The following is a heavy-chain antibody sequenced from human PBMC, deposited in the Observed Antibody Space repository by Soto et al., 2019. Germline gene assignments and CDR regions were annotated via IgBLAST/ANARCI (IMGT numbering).Heavy chain of an antibody. V-gene: IGHV1-2*04. CDR2: INPNSGGT. Sequence: ASVKVSCKASGYTFTGYYMHWVRQAPGQGLEWMGWINPNSGGTNYAQKFQGWVTMTRDTSISTAYMELSRLRSDDTAVYYCARGVTPVVAASTYYYMDVWGKGTTVTVSS. D-gene: IGHD2-15*01. CDR3: ARGVTPVVAASTYYYMDV. CDR1: GYTFTGYY. J-gene: IGHJ6*03.